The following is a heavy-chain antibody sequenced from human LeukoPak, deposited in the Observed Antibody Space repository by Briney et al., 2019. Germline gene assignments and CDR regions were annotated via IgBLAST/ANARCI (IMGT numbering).Heavy chain of an antibody. CDR2: INYHGNEN. Sequence: GGSLRLSCAASGFTFIDYWMQWVRQAPGKGLEWVANINYHGNENYLLDSVKGRFTISRDNAKNSLFLQMNSLRVEDTAVYYCTRGDPDYWGLGTLVTVSS. V-gene: IGHV3-7*01. J-gene: IGHJ4*02. D-gene: IGHD2-21*02. CDR1: GFTFIDYW. CDR3: TRGDPDY.